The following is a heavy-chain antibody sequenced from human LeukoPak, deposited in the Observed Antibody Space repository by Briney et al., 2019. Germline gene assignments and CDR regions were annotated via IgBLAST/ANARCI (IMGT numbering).Heavy chain of an antibody. Sequence: GGSLRLSCAASGFTLSSYSMNWVRQAPGKGLEWVSSISSSSSYIYYADSVKGRFTISRDNAKNSLYLQMNSLRAEDTAVYYCARGDPYYDFWSGYRNNWFDPWGQGTLVTVSS. CDR3: ARGDPYYDFWSGYRNNWFDP. J-gene: IGHJ5*02. CDR1: GFTLSSYS. CDR2: ISSSSSYI. V-gene: IGHV3-21*01. D-gene: IGHD3-3*01.